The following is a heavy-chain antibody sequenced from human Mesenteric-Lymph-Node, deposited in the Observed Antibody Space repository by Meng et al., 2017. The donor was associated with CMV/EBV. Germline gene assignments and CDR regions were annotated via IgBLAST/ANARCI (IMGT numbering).Heavy chain of an antibody. CDR2: IYYSGST. J-gene: IGHJ5*02. Sequence: LRLSCTVSGGSISSGDYYWSWIRQPPGKGLEWIGYIYYSGSTYYNPSLKSRVTISVDTSKNQFSLKLSSVTAAATAVYYCARVQVPIFGWFDPWGQGTLVTVSS. D-gene: IGHD3-3*01. V-gene: IGHV4-30-4*08. CDR1: GGSISSGDYY. CDR3: ARVQVPIFGWFDP.